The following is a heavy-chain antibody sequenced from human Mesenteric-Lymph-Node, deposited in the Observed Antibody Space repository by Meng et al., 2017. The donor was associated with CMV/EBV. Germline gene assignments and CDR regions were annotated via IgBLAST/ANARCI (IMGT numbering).Heavy chain of an antibody. CDR3: ARVGGRLVPSATYYFDY. J-gene: IGHJ4*02. Sequence: GGSLRLSCAASGFTFSDYYMTWIRQAPGKGLEWVSYISNSGINIYYAGSLKGRFTISRDNARNSLHLQMNSLRVEDTAVYYCARVGGRLVPSATYYFDYWGQGMLVTVSS. D-gene: IGHD2-2*01. V-gene: IGHV3-11*01. CDR2: ISNSGINI. CDR1: GFTFSDYY.